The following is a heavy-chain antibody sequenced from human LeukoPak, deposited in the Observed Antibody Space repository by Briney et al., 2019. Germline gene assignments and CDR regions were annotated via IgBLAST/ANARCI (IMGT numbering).Heavy chain of an antibody. CDR2: IYHSGST. CDR1: GDSISSGGYS. Sequence: SETLSLTCAVSGDSISSGGYSWSWIRQPPGKGLEWIGYIYHSGSTYYNPSLKSRVTISVDRSKNQFPLKLSSVTAADTAVYYCARAYCGGDCYSSGNWYFDLWGRGTLVTVSS. V-gene: IGHV4-30-2*01. CDR3: ARAYCGGDCYSSGNWYFDL. D-gene: IGHD2-21*02. J-gene: IGHJ2*01.